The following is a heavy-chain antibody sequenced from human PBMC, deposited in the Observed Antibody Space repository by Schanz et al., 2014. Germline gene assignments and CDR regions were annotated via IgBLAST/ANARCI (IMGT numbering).Heavy chain of an antibody. V-gene: IGHV4-59*12. CDR2: IYYSGST. CDR1: GGSISSYY. D-gene: IGHD3-3*01. CDR3: ARGVLGSGYRQQYYFDH. Sequence: QVQLQESGPGLVKPSETLSLTCTVSGGSISSYYWSWIRQPPGKGLEWIGYIYYSGSTSYSPSLKSRVTISVDTSKNQFSLKVTSVTPADTAVYYCARGVLGSGYRQQYYFDHWGQGTLVTVSS. J-gene: IGHJ4*02.